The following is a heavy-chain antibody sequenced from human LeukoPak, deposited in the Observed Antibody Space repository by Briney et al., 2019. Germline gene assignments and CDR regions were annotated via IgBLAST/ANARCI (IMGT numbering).Heavy chain of an antibody. CDR2: IYYSGST. Sequence: SETLSLTCTVSGGSISSYYWSWIRQPPGKGLEWIGYIYYSGSTNCNPSLKSRVTISVDTSKNQFSLKLSSVTAADTAVYYCARAGRMAPSSSDIWGQGTMVTVSS. J-gene: IGHJ3*02. D-gene: IGHD2-8*01. CDR1: GGSISSYY. CDR3: ARAGRMAPSSSDI. V-gene: IGHV4-59*01.